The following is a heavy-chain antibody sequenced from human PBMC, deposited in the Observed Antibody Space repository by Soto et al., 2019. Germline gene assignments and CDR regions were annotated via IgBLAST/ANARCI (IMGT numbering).Heavy chain of an antibody. J-gene: IGHJ4*02. CDR2: IIPILGIA. D-gene: IGHD6-19*01. CDR1: GGTFSSYT. V-gene: IGHV1-69*02. Sequence: QVQLVQSGAEVKKPGSSVKVSCKASGGTFSSYTISWVRQAPGQGLEWMGRIIPILGIANYAQKFQGRVTITADKSTSTAYMELSSLRSEDTAVYYCASIGGSVWYASYWGQGTLVTVSS. CDR3: ASIGGSVWYASY.